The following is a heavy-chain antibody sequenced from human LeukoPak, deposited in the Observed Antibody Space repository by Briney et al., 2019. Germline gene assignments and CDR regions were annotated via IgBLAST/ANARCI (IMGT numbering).Heavy chain of an antibody. CDR1: GYTFTGYY. Sequence: GASVKVSCKASGYTFTGYYMHWVRQAPGQGLEWMGIINPSGGSTSYAQKFQGRVTMTRDTSTSTVYMELSSLRSEDTAVYYCAREDTYYYDSSGYYYFDYWGQGTLVTVSS. D-gene: IGHD3-22*01. J-gene: IGHJ4*02. CDR2: INPSGGST. CDR3: AREDTYYYDSSGYYYFDY. V-gene: IGHV1-46*01.